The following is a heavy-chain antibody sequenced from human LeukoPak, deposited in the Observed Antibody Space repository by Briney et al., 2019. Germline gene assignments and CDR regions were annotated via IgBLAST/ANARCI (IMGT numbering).Heavy chain of an antibody. CDR2: IYHSGST. CDR3: ARGSWPAPEYFQH. J-gene: IGHJ1*01. Sequence: SETLSLTCAVSGVSISSSNWWSWVRQPPGKGLEWIGEIYHSGSTNYNPSLKSRVTISVDKSKNQFTLKLSSVTAADTAVYYCARGSWPAPEYFQHWGQGTLVTVSS. D-gene: IGHD1-26*01. CDR1: GVSISSSNW. V-gene: IGHV4-4*02.